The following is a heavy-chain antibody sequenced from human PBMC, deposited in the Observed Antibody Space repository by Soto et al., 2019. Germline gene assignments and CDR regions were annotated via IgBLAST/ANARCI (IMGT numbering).Heavy chain of an antibody. V-gene: IGHV3-21*01. J-gene: IGHJ4*02. D-gene: IGHD5-12*01. CDR3: ARDGYSGYDLFDY. CDR2: ISSSSSYI. Sequence: ESGGGLVKPGGSLRLSCAASGFTFSSYSMNWVRQAPGKGLEWVSSISSSSSYIYYADSVKGRFTISRDNAKNSLYLQMNSLRAEDTAVYYCARDGYSGYDLFDYWGQGTLVTVSS. CDR1: GFTFSSYS.